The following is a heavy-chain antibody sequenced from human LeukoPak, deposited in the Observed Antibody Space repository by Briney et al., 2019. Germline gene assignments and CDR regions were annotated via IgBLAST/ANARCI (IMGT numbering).Heavy chain of an antibody. D-gene: IGHD3-22*01. V-gene: IGHV3-23*01. Sequence: AGGSLRLSCAASGFTFSSYAMSRVRQAPGKGLEWVSAISGSGGSTYYADSVKGRFTISRDNSKNTLYLQMNSLRAEDTAVYYCAKEEDYDSSGYYSTYHFDYWGQGTLVTVSS. CDR1: GFTFSSYA. CDR3: AKEEDYDSSGYYSTYHFDY. J-gene: IGHJ4*02. CDR2: ISGSGGST.